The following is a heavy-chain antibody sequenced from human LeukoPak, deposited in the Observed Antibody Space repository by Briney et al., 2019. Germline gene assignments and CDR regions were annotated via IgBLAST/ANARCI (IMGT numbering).Heavy chain of an antibody. J-gene: IGHJ4*02. Sequence: GGPLRLSCAPSGFTFSSYSMNWVPQAPGKGLEWVSSISISIYILYADSVKGRFTISRGNAKNSLFLQINSLRAEDTAVYYCARQGPYGDYSHWGQGTMVT. CDR2: ISISIYI. D-gene: IGHD4-17*01. CDR1: GFTFSSYS. CDR3: ARQGPYGDYSH. V-gene: IGHV3-21*01.